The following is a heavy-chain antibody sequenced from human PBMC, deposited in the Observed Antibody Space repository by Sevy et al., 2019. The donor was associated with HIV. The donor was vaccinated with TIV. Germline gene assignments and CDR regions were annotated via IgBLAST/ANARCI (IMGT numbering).Heavy chain of an antibody. J-gene: IGHJ4*02. CDR1: GFTFSNAW. V-gene: IGHV3-15*01. D-gene: IGHD3-16*02. Sequence: GGSLRLSCAASGFTFSNAWMSWVRQAPGKGLEWVGRIKSKTDGGTTDDAAPVKGRFTISRDDSKNTLYLQMNSLKTEDTAVYYCTTDHYDYVWGSYRPAGYWGQGTLVTVSS. CDR3: TTDHYDYVWGSYRPAGY. CDR2: IKSKTDGGTT.